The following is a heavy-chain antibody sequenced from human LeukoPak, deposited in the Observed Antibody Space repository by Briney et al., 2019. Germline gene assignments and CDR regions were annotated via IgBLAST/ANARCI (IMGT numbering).Heavy chain of an antibody. CDR3: ASADSSGYYFDY. V-gene: IGHV4-31*03. D-gene: IGHD3-22*01. Sequence: SQTPSLTCTVSGGSISSGGYYWSWIRQHPGKGLEWIGYIYYSGSTYYNPSLKSRVTISVDTSKNQFSLKLSSVTAADTAVYYCASADSSGYYFDYWGQGTLVTVSS. CDR1: GGSISSGGYY. J-gene: IGHJ4*02. CDR2: IYYSGST.